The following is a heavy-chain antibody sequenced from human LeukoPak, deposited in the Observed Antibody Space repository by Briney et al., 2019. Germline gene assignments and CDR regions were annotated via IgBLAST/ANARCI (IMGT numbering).Heavy chain of an antibody. J-gene: IGHJ5*02. CDR2: ISYDGSNK. CDR1: GFTFSSYA. Sequence: GGSLRLSCAASGFTFSSYAMHWVRQAPGKGLEWVAVISYDGSNKYYADSVKGRFTISRDNSKSTLYLQMNSLRAEDTAVYYCARLYSSSDNWFDPWGQGTLVTVSS. CDR3: ARLYSSSDNWFDP. V-gene: IGHV3-30-3*01. D-gene: IGHD6-6*01.